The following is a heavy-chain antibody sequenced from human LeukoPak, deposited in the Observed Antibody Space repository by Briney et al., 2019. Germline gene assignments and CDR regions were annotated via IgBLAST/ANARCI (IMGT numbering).Heavy chain of an antibody. J-gene: IGHJ4*02. CDR1: GFTVSSNY. CDR3: ARDSASGLFDY. Sequence: PGESLRLSCAASGFTVSSNYMSWVRQPPGKGLEWIGYIYYSGSTNYNPSLKSRVTISVDTSKNQFSLKLSSVTAADTAVYYCARDSASGLFDYWGQGTLVTVSS. D-gene: IGHD3/OR15-3a*01. CDR2: IYYSGST. V-gene: IGHV4-59*02.